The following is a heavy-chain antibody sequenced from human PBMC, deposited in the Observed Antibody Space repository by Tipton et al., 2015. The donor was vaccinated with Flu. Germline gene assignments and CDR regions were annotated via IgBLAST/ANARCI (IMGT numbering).Heavy chain of an antibody. CDR2: IYYSGST. CDR3: ARAVFTLWDAFDI. Sequence: TLSLTCTVSGGSISSYYWSWIRQPPGKGLEWIGYIYYSGSTNYNPSLKSRVTISVDTSKNQFSLKLSSVTAADTAVYYCARAVFTLWDAFDIWGQGTMVTVSS. V-gene: IGHV4-59*01. D-gene: IGHD3-10*01. CDR1: GGSISSYY. J-gene: IGHJ3*02.